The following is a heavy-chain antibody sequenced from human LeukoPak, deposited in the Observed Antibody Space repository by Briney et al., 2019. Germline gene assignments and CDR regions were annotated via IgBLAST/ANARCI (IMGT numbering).Heavy chain of an antibody. CDR3: ARLGGYGSGSMGYYYYGMDV. Sequence: GESLKISCKGSGYSFTSYWIGWVRQMPGKGLEWMGTIYPGDSDTRYSPSFQGQVTISADKSISTAYLQWSSLKASDTAMYYCARLGGYGSGSMGYYYYGMDVWGKGTTVTVSS. CDR1: GYSFTSYW. CDR2: IYPGDSDT. D-gene: IGHD3-10*01. V-gene: IGHV5-51*01. J-gene: IGHJ6*04.